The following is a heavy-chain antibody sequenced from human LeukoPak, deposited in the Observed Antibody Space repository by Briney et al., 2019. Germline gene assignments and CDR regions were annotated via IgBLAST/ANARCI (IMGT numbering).Heavy chain of an antibody. Sequence: SETLSLTCAVYGGSFSGYYWSWIRQPPGKGLGWIGEINHSGSTNNNPSLKSRVTISLDTSKNQSSRKLSSVTAADPAVYYCARSPQGTATTANWLDPWGQGTLVTVSS. D-gene: IGHD4-17*01. V-gene: IGHV4-34*01. J-gene: IGHJ5*02. CDR3: ARSPQGTATTANWLDP. CDR2: INHSGST. CDR1: GGSFSGYY.